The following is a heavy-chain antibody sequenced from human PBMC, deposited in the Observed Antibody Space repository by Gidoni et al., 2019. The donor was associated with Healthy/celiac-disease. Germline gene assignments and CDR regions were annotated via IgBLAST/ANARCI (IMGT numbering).Heavy chain of an antibody. J-gene: IGHJ3*02. CDR2: IIPIFGTA. Sequence: QVQLVQSGAEVKKPGSSVKVSCKASGGTFSSYAISWVRQAPGQGLEWMGGIIPIFGTANYAQKFQGRVTITADKSTSTAYMELSSLRSEDTAVYYCARRRGVYGGKEDDAFDIWGQGTMVTVSS. CDR1: GGTFSSYA. V-gene: IGHV1-69*06. D-gene: IGHD2-15*01. CDR3: ARRRGVYGGKEDDAFDI.